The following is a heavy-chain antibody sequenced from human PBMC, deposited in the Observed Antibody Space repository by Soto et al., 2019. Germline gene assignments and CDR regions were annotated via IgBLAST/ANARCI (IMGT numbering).Heavy chain of an antibody. Sequence: PGGSLRLSCAASGFTFNTYAMSWVRQAPGKGLEWVSAISVGGGSTYYADSVKGRFTISRDNSKNTLFLQMNGLTAGDTAVYYCAKDLFDYGNYDYFGHWGQGALVTVSS. J-gene: IGHJ5*02. CDR1: GFTFNTYA. CDR2: ISVGGGST. CDR3: AKDLFDYGNYDYFGH. V-gene: IGHV3-23*01. D-gene: IGHD4-4*01.